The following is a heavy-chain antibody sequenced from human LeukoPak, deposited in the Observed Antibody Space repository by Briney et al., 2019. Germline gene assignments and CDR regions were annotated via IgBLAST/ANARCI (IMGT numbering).Heavy chain of an antibody. D-gene: IGHD5-18*01. CDR3: ARGTLNRYNYGNRATYYYYYYMDV. Sequence: ASVKVSCKASGYTFTSYDINWVRQATGQGLEWMGWMNPNSGNTGYAQKFQGRVTITRNTSISTAYMELSSLRSEDTAVYYCARGTLNRYNYGNRATYYYYYYMDVWGKGTTVTASS. CDR1: GYTFTSYD. CDR2: MNPNSGNT. V-gene: IGHV1-8*03. J-gene: IGHJ6*03.